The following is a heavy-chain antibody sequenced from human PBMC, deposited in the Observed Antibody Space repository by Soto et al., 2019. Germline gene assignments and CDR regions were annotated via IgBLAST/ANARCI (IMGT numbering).Heavy chain of an antibody. V-gene: IGHV3-30*18. CDR2: ISYDGSNK. CDR1: GFTFSSYG. CDR3: AKDSVTYYDFWSGYPHP. D-gene: IGHD3-3*01. Sequence: GSLRLSCAASGFTFSSYGMHWVRQAPGKGLEWVAVISYDGSNKYYADSVKGRFTISRDNSKNTLYLQMNSLRAEDTAVYYCAKDSVTYYDFWSGYPHPWGQGTLVTVSS. J-gene: IGHJ5*02.